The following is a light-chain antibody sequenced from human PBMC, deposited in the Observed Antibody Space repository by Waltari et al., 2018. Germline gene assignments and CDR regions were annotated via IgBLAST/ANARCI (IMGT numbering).Light chain of an antibody. CDR1: SSDVGRYNY. Sequence: QSALTQPRSVSGSPGQSVTISCTGTSSDVGRYNYVSWFQQYPGKAPKLMISDVRERPPGVPDRFSGSKSGNTASLTISGLQAEDEADYYCCSYAGIYTWVFGGGTQLTVL. CDR3: CSYAGIYTWV. J-gene: IGLJ3*02. CDR2: DVR. V-gene: IGLV2-11*01.